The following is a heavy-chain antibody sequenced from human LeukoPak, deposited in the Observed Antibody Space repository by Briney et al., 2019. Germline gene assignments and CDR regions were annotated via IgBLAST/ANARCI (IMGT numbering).Heavy chain of an antibody. V-gene: IGHV3-7*01. CDR2: IKQDGSEK. Sequence: PGGSLRLSCAASGFTFSSYWMSWVRQAPGKGLEWVANIKQDGSEKYYVDSVEGRFTISRDNAKNSLYLQMNSLRAEDTAVYYCARYSGYDDEGEYFDYWGQGTLVTVSS. J-gene: IGHJ4*02. D-gene: IGHD5-12*01. CDR3: ARYSGYDDEGEYFDY. CDR1: GFTFSSYW.